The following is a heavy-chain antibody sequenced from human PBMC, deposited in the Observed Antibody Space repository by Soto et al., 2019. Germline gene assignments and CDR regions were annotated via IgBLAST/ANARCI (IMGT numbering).Heavy chain of an antibody. CDR3: ATRYCSSTSCYPIYMDV. J-gene: IGHJ6*03. CDR2: IYYSGST. V-gene: IGHV4-39*01. Sequence: SETLSLTCTVSGGSISSSSYYWGWIRQPPGKGLEWIGSIYYSGSTYYNPSLKSRVTISVDTSKNQFSLKLSSVTAADTAVYYCATRYCSSTSCYPIYMDVWGKGTTVTVSS. D-gene: IGHD2-2*01. CDR1: GGSISSSSYY.